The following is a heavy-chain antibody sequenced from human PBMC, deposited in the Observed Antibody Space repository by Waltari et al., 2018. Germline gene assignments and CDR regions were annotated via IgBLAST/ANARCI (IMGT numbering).Heavy chain of an antibody. CDR1: ECTFSSYA. CDR3: ARDYCDRTYCHGMDV. J-gene: IGHJ6*02. D-gene: IGHD3-22*01. Sequence: QVQLVESGGGGVQPGRSLRLPCAASECTFSSYAMHWVRQAPGRGMEWVAVISYNERNIYYVDSVKGRFTISRDNSKKTLYLQMNSLRAEDTAVYYCARDYCDRTYCHGMDVWGRGTTVTVSS. CDR2: ISYNERNI. V-gene: IGHV3-30*03.